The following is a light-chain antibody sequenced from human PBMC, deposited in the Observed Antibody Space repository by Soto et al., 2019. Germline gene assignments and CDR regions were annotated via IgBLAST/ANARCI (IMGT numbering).Light chain of an antibody. CDR1: QSVGNN. J-gene: IGKJ2*01. CDR2: DAS. V-gene: IGKV3-11*01. Sequence: EIVLTQSPATLSLSPGERATLSCRASQSVGNNLGWYQQKPGQAPRLLIYDASNRATDIPARFSGSGSGTDFTLTINSLEPEDFAVYYCQQRSNWPRTFGQGTKLEIK. CDR3: QQRSNWPRT.